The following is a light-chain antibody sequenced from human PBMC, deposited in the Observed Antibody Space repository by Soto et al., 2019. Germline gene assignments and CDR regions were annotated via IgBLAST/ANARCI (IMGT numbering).Light chain of an antibody. Sequence: DIQMTHSPSSLSASVGAGVTITCRASQSISSYLNWYQQKVGKAPKLLIYAASSLQSGVPSRFSGSGSGTDCTLTISSLQPEDFATYYCQHSYSTPLTFCGGTKVDIK. CDR1: QSISSY. CDR3: QHSYSTPLT. J-gene: IGKJ4*01. CDR2: AAS. V-gene: IGKV1-39*01.